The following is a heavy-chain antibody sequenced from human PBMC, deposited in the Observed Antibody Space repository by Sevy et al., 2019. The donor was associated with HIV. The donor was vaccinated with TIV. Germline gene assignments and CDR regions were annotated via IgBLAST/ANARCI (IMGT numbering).Heavy chain of an antibody. D-gene: IGHD2-21*02. V-gene: IGHV4-39*01. CDR3: ARQPFIVVVTAITDAFDI. J-gene: IGHJ3*02. CDR1: GGSISSSSYY. Sequence: SETLSLTCTVSGGSISSSSYYWGWIRQPPGKGLEWIGSIYYSGGTYYNPSLKSRVTISVDTSKNQFSLKLSSVTAADTAVYYCARQPFIVVVTAITDAFDIWGQGTMVTVSS. CDR2: IYYSGGT.